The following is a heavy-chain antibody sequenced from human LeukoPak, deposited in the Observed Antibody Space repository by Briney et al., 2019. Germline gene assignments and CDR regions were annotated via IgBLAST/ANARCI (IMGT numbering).Heavy chain of an antibody. D-gene: IGHD6-19*01. V-gene: IGHV3-48*01. J-gene: IGHJ4*02. CDR3: ARAMAVAGTESAFDY. CDR1: GFTFSSYS. Sequence: GGSLRLSCAASGFTFSSYSMNWVRQAPGKGLEWVSYISSSSSTIYYADSVKGRFTISRDNAKNSLYLQMNSLRAEDTAVYYCARAMAVAGTESAFDYWGQGTLVTVSS. CDR2: ISSSSSTI.